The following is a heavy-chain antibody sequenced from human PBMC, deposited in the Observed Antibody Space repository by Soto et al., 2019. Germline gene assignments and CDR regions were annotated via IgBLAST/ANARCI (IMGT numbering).Heavy chain of an antibody. Sequence: ASETLSLTCTVSGGSISSSSYYWGWIRQPPGKGLEWIGSIYYSGSTYYNPSLQSRVAISVDTSKNQFSLKLKSVTAADTAIYYCARRTVNIRTFYSGLKTHCFDYWGQGAPVTVSS. V-gene: IGHV4-39*01. CDR2: IYYSGST. CDR3: ARRTVNIRTFYSGLKTHCFDY. J-gene: IGHJ4*02. CDR1: GGSISSSSYY. D-gene: IGHD6-19*01.